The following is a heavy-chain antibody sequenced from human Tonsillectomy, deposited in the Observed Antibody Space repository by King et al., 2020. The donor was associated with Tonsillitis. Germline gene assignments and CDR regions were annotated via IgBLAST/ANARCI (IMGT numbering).Heavy chain of an antibody. CDR1: GYTFTSYY. CDR3: ARAGRYSSGGSCYYYGMDV. CDR2: INPSGGST. V-gene: IGHV1-46*03. J-gene: IGHJ6*02. D-gene: IGHD2-15*01. Sequence: QLVQSGAEVKNPGASVKVSCKASGYTFTSYYMHWVRQAPGQGLEWMGIINPSGGSTSYAQKFQGRVTMTRDTSTSTVYMELSSLRSEDTAGYCCARAGRYSSGGSCYYYGMDVWGQGTTVTVSS.